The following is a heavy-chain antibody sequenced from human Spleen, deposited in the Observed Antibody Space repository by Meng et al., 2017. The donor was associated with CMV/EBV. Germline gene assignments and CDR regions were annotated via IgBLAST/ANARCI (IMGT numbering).Heavy chain of an antibody. J-gene: IGHJ4*02. CDR3: ARLLEWLLSAFDS. Sequence: GGSLRLSCAASGFTFSTSWMSWVRQAPGKGLEWVANIREDGSSKYYADPVKGRFTISRDNAKNSLYLQMNSLRAEDTAVYFCARLLEWLLSAFDSWGQGAPVTVSS. CDR2: IREDGSSK. D-gene: IGHD3-3*01. CDR1: GFTFSTSW. V-gene: IGHV3-7*03.